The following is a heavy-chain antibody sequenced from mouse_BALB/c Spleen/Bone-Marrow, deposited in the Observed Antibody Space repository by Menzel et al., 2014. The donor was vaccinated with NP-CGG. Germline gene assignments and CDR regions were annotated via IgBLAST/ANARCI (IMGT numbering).Heavy chain of an antibody. CDR2: INPSNGGT. CDR3: SRXRXDALDY. Sequence: QVQLQQSGAELVKPGASVKLSCKASGYTFTSYYMYWVKQRPGQGLEWFGEINPSNGGTNFNEKFKNKATLTVDKSSSTAYMQLSSLTSEDSAVYYCSRXRXDALDYWGQGTSVTVSS. J-gene: IGHJ4*01. V-gene: IGHV1S81*02. CDR1: GYTFTSYY.